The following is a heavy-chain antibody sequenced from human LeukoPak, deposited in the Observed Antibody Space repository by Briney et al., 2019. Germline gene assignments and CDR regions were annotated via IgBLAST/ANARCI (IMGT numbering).Heavy chain of an antibody. CDR1: GFTFSSYA. Sequence: GGSLRLSCAASGFTFSSYAMHWVRQAPGKGLEWVAVISYDGSNKYYADSVKGRFTISRDNSKNTLYLQMNSLRAEDTAVYYCASIEIEGSSWYGDAFDIWRQGTMVTVSS. CDR2: ISYDGSNK. D-gene: IGHD6-13*01. V-gene: IGHV3-30-3*01. CDR3: ASIEIEGSSWYGDAFDI. J-gene: IGHJ3*02.